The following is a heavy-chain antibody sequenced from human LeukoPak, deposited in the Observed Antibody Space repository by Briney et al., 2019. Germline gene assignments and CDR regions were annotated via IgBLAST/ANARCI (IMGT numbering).Heavy chain of an antibody. D-gene: IGHD6-13*01. CDR1: GFTFSASA. J-gene: IGHJ5*02. V-gene: IGHV3-73*01. CDR2: MRGKANSYAT. CDR3: AKDMESSSSWYHSGFDP. Sequence: GGSLRPSCAASGFTFSASAIHWVRQASGKGLEWVGRMRGKANSYATAYAASVQGRFTISRDDSKSTAYLQMNSLKTEDTAVYYCAKDMESSSSWYHSGFDPWGQGTLVTVSS.